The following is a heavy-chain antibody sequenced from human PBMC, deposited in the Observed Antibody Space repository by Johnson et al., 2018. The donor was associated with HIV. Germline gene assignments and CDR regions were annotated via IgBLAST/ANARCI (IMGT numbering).Heavy chain of an antibody. CDR1: GFTFSSYW. CDR2: IKQDGSEK. V-gene: IGHV3-7*02. D-gene: IGHD3-16*01. Sequence: VQLVESGGGLVQPGGSLRLSCAASGFTFSSYWMSWVRQAPGKGLEWVANIKQDGSEKYYVDSVKGRFTISRDNAKNSLYLQISSLRPEDTAVYYCAKRAATGDDAFDIWGQGTMVTVSS. J-gene: IGHJ3*02. CDR3: AKRAATGDDAFDI.